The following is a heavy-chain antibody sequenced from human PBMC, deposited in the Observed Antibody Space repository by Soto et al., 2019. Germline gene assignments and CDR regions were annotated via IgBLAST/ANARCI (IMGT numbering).Heavy chain of an antibody. CDR3: AADIVEYYYYYGMDV. V-gene: IGHV3-30*03. Sequence: GRSQRLSWAAAGFTFSNYGMHWVRQAQGKGLEWVAVISYDGSNKYYADSVKGRFTISRDNSKNTLYLQMNSLRAEDTAVYYCAADIVEYYYYYGMDVWGQGTTVTVSS. CDR1: GFTFSNYG. J-gene: IGHJ6*02. CDR2: ISYDGSNK. D-gene: IGHD5-12*01.